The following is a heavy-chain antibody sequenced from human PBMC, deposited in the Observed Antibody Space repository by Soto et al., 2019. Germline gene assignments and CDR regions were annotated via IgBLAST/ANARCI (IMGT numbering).Heavy chain of an antibody. CDR3: TPSYYHFWSGYPY. V-gene: IGHV3-23*01. J-gene: IGHJ4*02. CDR2: IRSSGGST. Sequence: EVQLLESGGGLVQPGGSLRLSCAASGFTFSSYAMNWVRQAPGKGLEWVSTIRSSGGSTYYADSVKGRFTISRDNSKNTLYLQMNSLRAEDTAVYYCTPSYYHFWSGYPYWGQGTLVTVSS. D-gene: IGHD3-3*01. CDR1: GFTFSSYA.